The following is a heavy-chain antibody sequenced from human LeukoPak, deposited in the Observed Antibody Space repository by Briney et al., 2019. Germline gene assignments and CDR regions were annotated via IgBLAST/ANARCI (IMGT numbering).Heavy chain of an antibody. Sequence: ASVKVSCKASGYGFTAFYIHWVRQAPGHGLEWMGWINPNTGGTNYAQKFQGRVTMTRDTSATTAYMDLTSLRSDDTAVYYCARGDFDWVLFDFWGLGTLVTVSS. V-gene: IGHV1-2*02. J-gene: IGHJ4*02. CDR2: INPNTGGT. D-gene: IGHD3-9*01. CDR3: ARGDFDWVLFDF. CDR1: GYGFTAFY.